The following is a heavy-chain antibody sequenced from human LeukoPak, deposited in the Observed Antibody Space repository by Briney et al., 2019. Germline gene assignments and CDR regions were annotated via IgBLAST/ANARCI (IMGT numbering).Heavy chain of an antibody. CDR3: AKDRSYYYDSSGYYHDY. J-gene: IGHJ4*02. V-gene: IGHV3-23*01. CDR2: ISGSGGST. Sequence: PGGSLRLSCAASGFTFDDSGMSWVRQAPGRGLEWVSAISGSGGSTYYADSVKGRFTISRDNSKNTLYLQMNSLRAEDTAVYYCAKDRSYYYDSSGYYHDYWGQGTLVTVSS. CDR1: GFTFDDSG. D-gene: IGHD3-22*01.